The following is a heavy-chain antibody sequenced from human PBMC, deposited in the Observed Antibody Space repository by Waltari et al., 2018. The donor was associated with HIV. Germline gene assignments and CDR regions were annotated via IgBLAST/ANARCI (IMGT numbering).Heavy chain of an antibody. D-gene: IGHD6-19*01. CDR1: GLHCKHYW. Sequence: EVRLEESGGTLVQPGGSLRLSGASSGLHCKHYWMSWVRTAAGKRLEWVANIRQDGIEKYYADSVRGRFSISRDNANNTLFLQMNNVRVEDSAAYYCATSRGGLADYWGRGALVTVST. CDR2: IRQDGIEK. J-gene: IGHJ4*02. CDR3: ATSRGGLADY. V-gene: IGHV3-7*01.